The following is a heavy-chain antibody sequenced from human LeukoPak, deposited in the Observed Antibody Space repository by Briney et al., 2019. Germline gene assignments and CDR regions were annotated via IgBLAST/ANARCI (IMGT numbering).Heavy chain of an antibody. CDR3: ARGGSAAKYYFDS. Sequence: SETLSLTCTVSNDSISPLYWGWIRQPPGKGLEFIGYIFYSGNTNFNPSLKSRVTLSVDTSKNQFSLRLNSVTAADTAVYYCARGGSAAKYYFDSWGQGTLVTVSS. CDR2: IFYSGNT. V-gene: IGHV4-59*11. CDR1: NDSISPLY. D-gene: IGHD6-13*01. J-gene: IGHJ4*02.